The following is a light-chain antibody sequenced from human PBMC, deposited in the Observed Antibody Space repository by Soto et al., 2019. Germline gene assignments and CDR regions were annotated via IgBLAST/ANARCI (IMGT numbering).Light chain of an antibody. CDR2: EVS. Sequence: QSALTQPASVSGSPGQSITISCTGTSSDVGGYNYVSWYQQHPGKAPKLMIYEVSSRPSGVSNRFSGSKSGNTASLTISGLPAEAEAEYYCSSYTSSSTFYVFGTGTKVTVL. J-gene: IGLJ1*01. CDR1: SSDVGGYNY. CDR3: SSYTSSSTFYV. V-gene: IGLV2-14*01.